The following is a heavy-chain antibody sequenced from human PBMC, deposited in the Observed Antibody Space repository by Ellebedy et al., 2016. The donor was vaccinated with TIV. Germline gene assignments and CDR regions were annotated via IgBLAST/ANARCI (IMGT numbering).Heavy chain of an antibody. Sequence: AETLSLTXTVSGGSISSYYWSWIRQPPGKGLEWIGYIYYSGSTNYNPSLKSRVTISVDTSKNQFSLKLSSVTAADTAVYYCAARGYSYGYSGDDYWGQGTLVTVSS. J-gene: IGHJ4*02. CDR2: IYYSGST. D-gene: IGHD5-18*01. CDR1: GGSISSYY. V-gene: IGHV4-59*08. CDR3: AARGYSYGYSGDDY.